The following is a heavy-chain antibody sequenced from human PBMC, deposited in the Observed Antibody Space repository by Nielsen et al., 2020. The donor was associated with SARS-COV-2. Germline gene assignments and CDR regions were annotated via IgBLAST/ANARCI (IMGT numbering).Heavy chain of an antibody. V-gene: IGHV4-34*01. CDR3: ARGAPYSSGWYPYYFDY. Sequence: SETLSLTCAVYGGSFSGYYWSWIRQPPGKGLEWIGEINHSGSTNYNPSLKSRVTISVDTYKNQFSLKLSSVTAADTAVYYCARGAPYSSGWYPYYFDYWGQGTLVTVSS. CDR1: GGSFSGYY. J-gene: IGHJ4*02. D-gene: IGHD6-19*01. CDR2: INHSGST.